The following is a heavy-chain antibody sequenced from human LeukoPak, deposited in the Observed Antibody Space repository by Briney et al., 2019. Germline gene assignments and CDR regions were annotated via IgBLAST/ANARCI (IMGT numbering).Heavy chain of an antibody. V-gene: IGHV4-39*07. CDR2: INHSGST. CDR3: ARGCIAARQCYFDY. D-gene: IGHD6-6*01. Sequence: ASQTLSLTCTVSGGSISSGSYYWSWIRQPPGKGLECIGEINHSGSTNYNPSLKSRVTISVDTSKNQFSLKLSSVTAADTAVYSCARGCIAARQCYFDYWGQGTLVTVSS. J-gene: IGHJ4*02. CDR1: GGSISSGSYY.